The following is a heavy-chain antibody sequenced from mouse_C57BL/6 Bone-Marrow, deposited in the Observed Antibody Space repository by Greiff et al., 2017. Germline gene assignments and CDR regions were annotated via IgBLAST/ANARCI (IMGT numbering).Heavy chain of an antibody. J-gene: IGHJ3*01. CDR2: IDPSDSYT. CDR1: GYTFTSYW. V-gene: IGHV1-59*01. CDR3: ARQIYYDYPRFAY. D-gene: IGHD2-4*01. Sequence: QVQLKQPGAELVRPGTSVKLSCKASGYTFTSYWMHWVKQRPGQGLEWIGVIDPSDSYTNYNQKFKGKATLTVDTSSSTAYMQLSSLTSEDSAVYYCARQIYYDYPRFAYWGQGTLVTGSA.